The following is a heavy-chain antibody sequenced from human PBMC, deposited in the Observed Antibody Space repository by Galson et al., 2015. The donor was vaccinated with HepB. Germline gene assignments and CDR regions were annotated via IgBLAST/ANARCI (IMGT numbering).Heavy chain of an antibody. CDR1: GFTFSSYS. V-gene: IGHV3-48*01. CDR2: ISSSSSTI. CDR3: ARDGGGYSSGWFPERFDY. D-gene: IGHD6-19*01. Sequence: SLRLSCAASGFTFSSYSMNWVRQAPGKGLEWVSYISSSSSTIYYADSVKGRFTISRDNSKNTLYLQMNSLRAEDTAVYYCARDGGGYSSGWFPERFDYWGQGTLVTVSS. J-gene: IGHJ4*02.